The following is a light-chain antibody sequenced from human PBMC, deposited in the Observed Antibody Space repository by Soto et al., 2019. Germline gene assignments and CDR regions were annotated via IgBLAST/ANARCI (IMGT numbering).Light chain of an antibody. CDR2: DVS. CDR1: SSDVGGYNY. V-gene: IGLV2-14*03. Sequence: QSALTQPASVSGSPGQSITISCTGTSSDVGGYNYVSWYQHHPGEAPKVMIYDVSNRPSGISNRFSGSKSGNTASLTISGLQAEDEADYYCNSYTSSSTDVFGTGTKLTVL. CDR3: NSYTSSSTDV. J-gene: IGLJ1*01.